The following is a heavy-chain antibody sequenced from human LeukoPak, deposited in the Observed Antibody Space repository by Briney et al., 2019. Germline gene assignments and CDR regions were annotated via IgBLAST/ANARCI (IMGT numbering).Heavy chain of an antibody. CDR3: ARIGCSGGSCYLNYYYGMDV. V-gene: IGHV4-34*01. Sequence: SETLSLSSAASGGSFSGYYWSWIRQPPGKGLEWIGEINHSGSTNYNPSLKSRVTISVDTSKNQFSLKLSSVTAADTAVYYCARIGCSGGSCYLNYYYGMDVWGKGTTVTVSS. J-gene: IGHJ6*04. D-gene: IGHD2-15*01. CDR1: GGSFSGYY. CDR2: INHSGST.